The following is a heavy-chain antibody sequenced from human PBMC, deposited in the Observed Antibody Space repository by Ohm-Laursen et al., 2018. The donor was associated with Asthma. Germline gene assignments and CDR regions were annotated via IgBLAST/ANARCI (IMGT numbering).Heavy chain of an antibody. V-gene: IGHV3-11*06. CDR1: GYTFSRYS. CDR3: ARDLDY. J-gene: IGHJ4*02. Sequence: SLRLSCTASGYTFSRYSIHWIRQAPGKGLEWVSYISSSSSYTNYADSVKGRFTISRDNAKNSLYLQMNSLRAEDTAVYYCARDLDYWGQGTLVTVSS. CDR2: ISSSSSYT.